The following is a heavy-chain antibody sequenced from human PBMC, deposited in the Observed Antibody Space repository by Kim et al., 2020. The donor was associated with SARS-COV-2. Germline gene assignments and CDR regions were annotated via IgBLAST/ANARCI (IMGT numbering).Heavy chain of an antibody. V-gene: IGHV3-9*01. Sequence: YAESVKGRFTLSRDNAKNSLYLQMNSLRAADTALYYCAKGIVATLRAFDIWGQGTMVTVSS. CDR3: AKGIVATLRAFDI. D-gene: IGHD5-12*01. J-gene: IGHJ3*02.